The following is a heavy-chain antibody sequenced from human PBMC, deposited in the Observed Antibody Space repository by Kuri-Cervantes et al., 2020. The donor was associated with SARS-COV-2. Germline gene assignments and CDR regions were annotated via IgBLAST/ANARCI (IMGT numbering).Heavy chain of an antibody. Sequence: GESLKISCKASGYTFTSYAMHWVRQAPGQRLEWMGWINAGNGNTKYSQKFQGRVTITRDTSASTAYMELSSLRSEDTAVYYCARDGGIAAADYYYYYGMDVWGQGTTVTVSS. CDR2: INAGNGNT. CDR3: ARDGGIAAADYYYYYGMDV. V-gene: IGHV1-3*01. CDR1: GYTFTSYA. D-gene: IGHD6-13*01. J-gene: IGHJ6*02.